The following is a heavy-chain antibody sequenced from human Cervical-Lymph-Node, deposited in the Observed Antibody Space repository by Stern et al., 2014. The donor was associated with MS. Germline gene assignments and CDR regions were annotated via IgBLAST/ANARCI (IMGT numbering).Heavy chain of an antibody. D-gene: IGHD2-2*02. V-gene: IGHV4-39*01. Sequence: QVQLQESGPELKKPSETLSLTCSVSGGSISSSSYCWGWIRQPPGQGLEWIGTIFYGGTPYYNPSLKSRFPIPVDTSKNQLSRPLTSVTAADTAVYYCARRPNTSGIDFWGHGTLVTVSS. CDR3: ARRPNTSGIDF. CDR2: IFYGGTP. CDR1: GGSISSSSYC. J-gene: IGHJ4*01.